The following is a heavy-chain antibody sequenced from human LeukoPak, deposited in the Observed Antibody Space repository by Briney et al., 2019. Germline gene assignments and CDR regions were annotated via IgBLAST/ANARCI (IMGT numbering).Heavy chain of an antibody. CDR2: ISAYNGKT. V-gene: IGHV1-18*01. CDR1: GYPFISFG. D-gene: IGHD3-10*01. Sequence: ASVKVSCKAAGYPFISFGISWVRQAPGQGLEWMGWISAYNGKTEFAQRFQDRVTMTTDTSATTAYMELRSLRSDDTAMYYCARDHEDVYGSGSYKLRGQGTRVTVSS. CDR3: ARDHEDVYGSGSYKL. J-gene: IGHJ4*02.